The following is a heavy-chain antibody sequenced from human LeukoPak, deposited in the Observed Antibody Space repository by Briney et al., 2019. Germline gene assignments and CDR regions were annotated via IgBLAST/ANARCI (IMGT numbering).Heavy chain of an antibody. Sequence: ASVKVSCKASGYTFTSYGISWVRQAPGQGLEWMGWISAYNGNTNYAQKLQGRVTMTTDTSTSTAYMELRSLRSDDTAVYYCARDAGTPRGYSGYDSDWFDPWGQGTLVTVSS. J-gene: IGHJ5*02. CDR1: GYTFTSYG. D-gene: IGHD5-12*01. CDR2: ISAYNGNT. V-gene: IGHV1-18*01. CDR3: ARDAGTPRGYSGYDSDWFDP.